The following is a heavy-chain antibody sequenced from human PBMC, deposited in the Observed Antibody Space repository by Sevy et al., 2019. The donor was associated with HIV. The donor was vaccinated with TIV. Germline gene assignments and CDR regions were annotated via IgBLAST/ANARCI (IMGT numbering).Heavy chain of an antibody. CDR2: IYHSGST. D-gene: IGHD5-18*01. CDR3: ARGGYTYGKGYFDY. Sequence: SETLSLTCGVSGYSISSGNYWGWIRQPPGKGLEWIGSIYHSGSTYSNTSLKSRVTISVDTSKNQFSLKLSSVTAADTAVYYCARGGYTYGKGYFDYWGQGTLVTVSS. CDR1: GYSISSGNY. J-gene: IGHJ4*02. V-gene: IGHV4-38-2*01.